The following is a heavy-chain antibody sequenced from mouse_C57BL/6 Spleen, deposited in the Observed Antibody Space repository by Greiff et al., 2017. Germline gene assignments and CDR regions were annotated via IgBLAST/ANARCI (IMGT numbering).Heavy chain of an antibody. CDR1: GFTFSDYG. V-gene: IGHV5-17*01. D-gene: IGHD1-1*01. CDR3: ARKTYGGFAY. CDR2: ISSGSSTI. J-gene: IGHJ3*01. Sequence: EVMLVESGGGLVKPGGSLKLSCAASGFTFSDYGMHWVRQAPEKGLEWVAYISSGSSTIYYADTVKGRFTISRDNAKNTLFLQMTSLRSEDTAMYYCARKTYGGFAYWGQGTLVTVSA.